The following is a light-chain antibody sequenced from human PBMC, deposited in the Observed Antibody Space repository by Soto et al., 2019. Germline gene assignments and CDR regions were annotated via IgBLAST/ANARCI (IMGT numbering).Light chain of an antibody. V-gene: IGLV2-11*01. J-gene: IGLJ3*02. CDR1: SSDVGSWNY. CDR3: CSYAGLYSWV. Sequence: HSALTQPRSVSGSPGQSVTTSCTGTSSDVGSWNYVSWYQQYPGQAPKLIIYDINKRPSGVPDRFSGSKSGNTASLTISGLQVEDDADYYCCSYAGLYSWVFGGGTKLTVL. CDR2: DIN.